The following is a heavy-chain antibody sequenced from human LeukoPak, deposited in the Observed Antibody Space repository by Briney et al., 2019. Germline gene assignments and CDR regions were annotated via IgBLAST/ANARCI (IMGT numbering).Heavy chain of an antibody. V-gene: IGHV4-59*01. D-gene: IGHD2-2*02. Sequence: PSETLSLTCTVSGGSISSYYWSWIRQPPGKGLEWIGYIYYSGSTNYNPSLKSRVTISVDTSKNQFSLKLGSVTAAGTAVYYCARVGYCSSTSCYTGYYYMDVWGKGTTVTVSS. CDR1: GGSISSYY. CDR2: IYYSGST. CDR3: ARVGYCSSTSCYTGYYYMDV. J-gene: IGHJ6*03.